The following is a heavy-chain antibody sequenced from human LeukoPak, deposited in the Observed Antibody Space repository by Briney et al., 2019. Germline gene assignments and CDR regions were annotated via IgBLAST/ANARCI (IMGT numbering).Heavy chain of an antibody. V-gene: IGHV1-8*01. CDR3: AMRNGSGSLYFDY. CDR2: MNPNSGNT. J-gene: IGHJ4*02. CDR1: GYTFTSYD. Sequence: GASVKVSYTASGYTFTSYDINWVRQATGQGVEWMGWMNPNSGNTGYAQKFQGRVTMTRNTSISTAYMELSSLRSEDTAVYYCAMRNGSGSLYFDYWGQGTLVTVSS. D-gene: IGHD3-10*01.